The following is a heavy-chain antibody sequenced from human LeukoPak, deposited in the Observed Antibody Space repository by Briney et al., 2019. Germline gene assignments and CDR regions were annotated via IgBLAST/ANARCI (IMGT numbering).Heavy chain of an antibody. CDR2: IPYSGST. Sequence: PSETLSLTCTVSGGSINGYYWSWIRQPPGRGLEWIGYIPYSGSTNYNPSLKSRVTISVDTSKNQFSLKLSSVTAADTAVYSCARALGGVISFDCWGQGALVTVRS. D-gene: IGHD3-16*01. V-gene: IGHV4-59*01. J-gene: IGHJ4*02. CDR3: ARALGGVISFDC. CDR1: GGSINGYY.